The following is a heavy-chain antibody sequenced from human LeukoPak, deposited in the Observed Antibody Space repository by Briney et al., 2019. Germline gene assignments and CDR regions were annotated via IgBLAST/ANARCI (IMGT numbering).Heavy chain of an antibody. Sequence: ASVKVSCKASGYSFTGYYMHWVRQAPGQGLEWMGWINPKSGGTNYVQKFQGRVTMTGDTPISTAYMELSRLRSDDTAVYYCARAGGWSGYSFYYYMDVWGKGTTVTVSS. D-gene: IGHD3-3*01. J-gene: IGHJ6*03. CDR3: ARAGGWSGYSFYYYMDV. CDR1: GYSFTGYY. CDR2: INPKSGGT. V-gene: IGHV1-2*02.